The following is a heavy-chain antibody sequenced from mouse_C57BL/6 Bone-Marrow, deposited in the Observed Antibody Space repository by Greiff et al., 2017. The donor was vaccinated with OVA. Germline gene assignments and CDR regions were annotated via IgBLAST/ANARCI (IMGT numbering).Heavy chain of an antibody. Sequence: EVQLQQSGPELVKPGASVKISCKASGYTFTDYYMNWVKQSHGKSLEWIGDINPINGGTSYNQKFKGKATLTVDKSSSTAYMELRSLTSEDSAVYYCASDLWRHYYAMDYWGQGTSVTVSS. J-gene: IGHJ4*01. V-gene: IGHV1-26*01. D-gene: IGHD1-1*02. CDR1: GYTFTDYY. CDR3: ASDLWRHYYAMDY. CDR2: INPINGGT.